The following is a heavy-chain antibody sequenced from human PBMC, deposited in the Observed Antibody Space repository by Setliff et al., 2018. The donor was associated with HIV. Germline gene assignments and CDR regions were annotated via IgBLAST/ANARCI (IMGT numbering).Heavy chain of an antibody. Sequence: GGSLRLSCAASGFTFSTAWMNWVRQAPGKGLEWVGHIKSKTDGGTTDYAAPVKGRFTISRDDSKTTLYLQMSSLKSEDTAVYYCTTTLSLWFGAPFDYWGQGTLVTVSS. CDR3: TTTLSLWFGAPFDY. D-gene: IGHD3-10*01. V-gene: IGHV3-15*01. CDR2: IKSKTDGGTT. CDR1: GFTFSTAW. J-gene: IGHJ4*02.